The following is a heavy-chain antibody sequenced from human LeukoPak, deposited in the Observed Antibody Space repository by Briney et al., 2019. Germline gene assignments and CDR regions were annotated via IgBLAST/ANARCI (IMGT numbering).Heavy chain of an antibody. Sequence: PGGSLRLSCAASGFTFDDYAMHWVRQAPGKGVEWVSGISWNSGSIGYADSVKGRFTISRDNAKNSLYLQMNSLRAEDTALYYCARVSAGYSYFYSYYYYYIDVWGKGTTVSVSS. CDR1: GFTFDDYA. J-gene: IGHJ6*03. CDR2: ISWNSGSI. V-gene: IGHV3-9*01. D-gene: IGHD5-18*01. CDR3: ARVSAGYSYFYSYYYYYIDV.